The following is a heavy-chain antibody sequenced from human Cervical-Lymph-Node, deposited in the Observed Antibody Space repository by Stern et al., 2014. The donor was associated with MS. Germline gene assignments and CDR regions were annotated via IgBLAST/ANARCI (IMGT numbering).Heavy chain of an antibody. J-gene: IGHJ4*02. Sequence: VHLVESGGGVVQPGRSLRLSCAASGFIFSSYAMHWVRQAPGKGLDWVAFLSNEGNKQFYADSVKGRFTISRDNSNNTLYLQMNSLRPEDTAVYYCARDTCRGGGCYFRYWGQGILITVSS. CDR1: GFIFSSYA. CDR3: ARDTCRGGGCYFRY. D-gene: IGHD2-15*01. CDR2: LSNEGNKQ. V-gene: IGHV3-30-3*01.